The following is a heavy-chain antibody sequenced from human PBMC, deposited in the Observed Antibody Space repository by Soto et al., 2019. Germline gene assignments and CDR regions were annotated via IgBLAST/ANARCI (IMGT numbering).Heavy chain of an antibody. V-gene: IGHV4-4*02. CDR3: ARWEGSSWFYYYYGMDV. D-gene: IGHD6-13*01. J-gene: IGHJ6*02. Sequence: QVQLQESGPGLVKPSGTLSLTCAVSGGSISSSNWRSWVRQPPGKGLEWIGEIYHSGSTNYNPSLKSRVTISVDKSKNQFSLKLSSVTAADTAVYYCARWEGSSWFYYYYGMDVWGQGTTVTVSS. CDR2: IYHSGST. CDR1: GGSISSSNW.